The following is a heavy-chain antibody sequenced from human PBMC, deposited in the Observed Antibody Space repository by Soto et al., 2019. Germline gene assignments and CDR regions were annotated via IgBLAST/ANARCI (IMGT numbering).Heavy chain of an antibody. CDR2: ISSNGDT. Sequence: QVQLRESGPGLVKPSETLSLTCTISGGSINSNFLTWIRQPAGKGLEWIGRISSNGDTNYNPSLRGRVSMSLDTSKNHFSLKLNSVTASDTAVYFCARELWMAGLVYYFDFWGQGTLVTVSS. V-gene: IGHV4-4*07. D-gene: IGHD6-19*01. J-gene: IGHJ4*02. CDR1: GGSINSNF. CDR3: ARELWMAGLVYYFDF.